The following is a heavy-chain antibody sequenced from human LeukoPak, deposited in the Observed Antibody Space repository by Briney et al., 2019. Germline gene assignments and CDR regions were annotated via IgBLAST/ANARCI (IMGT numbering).Heavy chain of an antibody. J-gene: IGHJ5*02. CDR2: ISYDGSNK. CDR3: ARDYYDSSGYYHWFDP. V-gene: IGHV3-30-3*01. Sequence: GGSLRLSCAASGFTFSSYAMHWVRQAPGKGLEWVAVISYDGSNKYYADSVKGRFTISRDNSKNTLYLQMNGLRAEDTAVYYCARDYYDSSGYYHWFDPWGQGTLVTVSS. CDR1: GFTFSSYA. D-gene: IGHD3-22*01.